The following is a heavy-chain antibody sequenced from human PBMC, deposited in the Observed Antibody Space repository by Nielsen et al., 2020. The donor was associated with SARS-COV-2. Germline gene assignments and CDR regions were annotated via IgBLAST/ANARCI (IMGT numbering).Heavy chain of an antibody. CDR3: ARDQGNDYGDFTLSPEVGEPAFAPFDY. V-gene: IGHV3-7*05. CDR1: GFTFSSYW. CDR2: IKQDGSEK. J-gene: IGHJ4*02. D-gene: IGHD4-17*01. Sequence: GGSVRLSCAASGFTFSSYWMSWVRQAPGKGLEWVANIKQDGSEKYYVDSVKGRFTISRDNAKNSLYLQMNSLRAEDTAVYYCARDQGNDYGDFTLSPEVGEPAFAPFDYWGQGTLVTVSS.